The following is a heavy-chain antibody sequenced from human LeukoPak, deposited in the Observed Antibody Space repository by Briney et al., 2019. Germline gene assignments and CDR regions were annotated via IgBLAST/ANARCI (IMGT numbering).Heavy chain of an antibody. V-gene: IGHV3-21*01. CDR1: GFTFSSYS. D-gene: IGHD5-24*01. CDR2: IRNGSSDI. Sequence: GGSLRLSCAASGFTFSSYSMNWVRQAPGKGLEWVSYIRNGSSDIYYADSVKGRFTISRDNSKNALYLQMNSLRAEDTAVYYCARARREGYADGWFVPWGERALVTVSS. CDR3: ARARREGYADGWFVP. J-gene: IGHJ5*02.